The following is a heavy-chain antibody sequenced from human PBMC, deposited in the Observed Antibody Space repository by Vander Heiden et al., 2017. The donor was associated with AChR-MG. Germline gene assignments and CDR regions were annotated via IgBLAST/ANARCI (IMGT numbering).Heavy chain of an antibody. CDR2: IYYSGST. D-gene: IGHD1-7*01. J-gene: IGHJ6*02. Sequence: QLQLQESGPGLVKPSETLSLTCTVSGGSISSSSYYWGWIRQPPGKGLEWIGSIYYSGSTYYNPSLKSRVTISVDTSKNQFSLKLSSVTAADTAVYYCARPRTSAESYGMDVWGQGTTVTVSS. CDR3: ARPRTSAESYGMDV. CDR1: GGSISSSSYY. V-gene: IGHV4-39*01.